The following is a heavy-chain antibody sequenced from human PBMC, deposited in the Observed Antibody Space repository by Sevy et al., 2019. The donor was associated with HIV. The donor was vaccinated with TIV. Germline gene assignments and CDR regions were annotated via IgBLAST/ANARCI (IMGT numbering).Heavy chain of an antibody. CDR2: INPSGGST. CDR3: ARGAYYYDSSGYFPFDY. Sequence: ASVKVSCKASGYTFTSYYMHWVRQAPGQGLEWMVIINPSGGSTSYAQKFQGRVTMTRDTSTSTVYMELSSLRSEDTAVYYCARGAYYYDSSGYFPFDYWGQGTLVTVSS. D-gene: IGHD3-22*01. CDR1: GYTFTSYY. V-gene: IGHV1-46*03. J-gene: IGHJ4*02.